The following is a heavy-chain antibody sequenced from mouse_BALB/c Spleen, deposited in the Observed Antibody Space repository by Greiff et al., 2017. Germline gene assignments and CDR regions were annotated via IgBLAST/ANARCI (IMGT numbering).Heavy chain of an antibody. CDR2: IYWDDDK. CDR3: ARSGDYDDWYFDV. Sequence: VKLMESGPGILQPSQTLSLTCSFSGFSLSTSGMGVSWIRQPSGKGLEWLAHIYWDDDKRYNPSLKSRLTISKDTSSNQVFLKITSVDTADTATYYCARSGDYDDWYFDVWGAGTTVTVSS. D-gene: IGHD2-4*01. J-gene: IGHJ1*01. CDR1: GFSLSTSGMG. V-gene: IGHV8-12*01.